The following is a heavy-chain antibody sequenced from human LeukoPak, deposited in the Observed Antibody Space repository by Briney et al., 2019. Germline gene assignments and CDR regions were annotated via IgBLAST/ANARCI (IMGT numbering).Heavy chain of an antibody. V-gene: IGHV3-13*01. CDR3: ARGVYSYGLFDY. CDR2: IGTAGDT. J-gene: IGHJ4*02. CDR1: GFTVSSNY. Sequence: GGSLRLSCAASGFTVSSNYMSWVRQAPGKGLEWASAIGTAGDTYYPGSVKGRFTISRENAKNSLYLQMNSLRAGDTAVYYCARGVYSYGLFDYWGQGTLVTVSS. D-gene: IGHD5-18*01.